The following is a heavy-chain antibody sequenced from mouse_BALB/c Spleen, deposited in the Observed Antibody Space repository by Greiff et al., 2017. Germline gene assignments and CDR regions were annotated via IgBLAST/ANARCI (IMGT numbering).Heavy chain of an antibody. CDR1: GYTFSSYW. CDR3: ARGDDYEGDYFDY. Sequence: VQLQQSGAELMKPGASVKISCKATGYTFSSYWIEWVKQRPGHGLEWIGEILPGSGSTNYNEKFKGKATLTADTSSNTAYMQLSSLTSEDSAVYYCARGDDYEGDYFDYWGQGTTLTVSS. CDR2: ILPGSGST. D-gene: IGHD2-4*01. V-gene: IGHV1-9*01. J-gene: IGHJ2*01.